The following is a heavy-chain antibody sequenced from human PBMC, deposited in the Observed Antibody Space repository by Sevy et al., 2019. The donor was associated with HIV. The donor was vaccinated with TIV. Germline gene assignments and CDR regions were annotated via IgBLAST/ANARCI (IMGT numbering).Heavy chain of an antibody. Sequence: GGSLRLSCAASGFTFNYAWMSWVRQAPGKGLEWVGRIKSKTDGGTADYAAHLKGRFTISTDDSENTLYLQMNSLKTEDTAVYYCASVVKNDFWDGHVNYYGLDVWGQGTTVTVSS. CDR1: GFTFNYAW. CDR2: IKSKTDGGTA. J-gene: IGHJ6*02. CDR3: ASVVKNDFWDGHVNYYGLDV. V-gene: IGHV3-15*01. D-gene: IGHD3-3*01.